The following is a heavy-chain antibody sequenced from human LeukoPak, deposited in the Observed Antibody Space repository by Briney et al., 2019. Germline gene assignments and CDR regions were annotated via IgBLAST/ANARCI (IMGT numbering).Heavy chain of an antibody. CDR3: VKGGGYCSSTSCPPPYYFDY. Sequence: GGSLRLSCSASGFTFSRYAIHWVRQAPGKGLEYFSAIRSNGGSTYYADSVKGRFTISRDNSKNTLYLQMSSLRAEDTAVYYCVKGGGYCSSTSCPPPYYFDYWGQGTLVTVSS. CDR2: IRSNGGST. CDR1: GFTFSRYA. J-gene: IGHJ4*02. V-gene: IGHV3-64D*06. D-gene: IGHD2-2*01.